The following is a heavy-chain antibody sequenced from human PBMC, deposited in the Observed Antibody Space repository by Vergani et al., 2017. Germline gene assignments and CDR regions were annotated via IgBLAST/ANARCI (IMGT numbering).Heavy chain of an antibody. D-gene: IGHD2-2*01. CDR1: GGSISSGGYH. CDR2: IYYSGST. CDR3: ARGDEAYCSSTSCYGGYYFDY. Sequence: QVQLQESGPGLVKPSQTLSLTCTVSGGSISSGGYHWSWIRQHPGKGLGWIGYIYYSGSTYYNPSLKSRVTISVDTSKNTFSLKLSAVTAADTAVYYCARGDEAYCSSTSCYGGYYFDYWGQGTLVTVSS. J-gene: IGHJ4*02. V-gene: IGHV4-31*03.